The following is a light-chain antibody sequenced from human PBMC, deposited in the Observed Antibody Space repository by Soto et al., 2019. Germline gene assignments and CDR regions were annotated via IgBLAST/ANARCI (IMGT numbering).Light chain of an antibody. CDR3: SSYTTSSTWV. V-gene: IGLV2-14*01. CDR2: EVS. CDR1: SSDVGDYNF. J-gene: IGLJ3*02. Sequence: QPVLTQPASVSGSPGQSITISCTGTSSDVGDYNFVSWYQQHPGKAPKLMIYEVSNRPSGVSNRFSGSKSANTASLTISGLQAEDEADYYCSSYTTSSTWVFGGGTKLTVL.